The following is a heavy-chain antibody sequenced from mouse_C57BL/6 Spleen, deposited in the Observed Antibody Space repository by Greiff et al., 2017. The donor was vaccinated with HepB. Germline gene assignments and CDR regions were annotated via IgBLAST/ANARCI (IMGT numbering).Heavy chain of an antibody. Sequence: EVQLVESGGGLVQPGGSLKLSCAASGFTFSDYGMAWVRQAPRKGPEWVAFISNLAYSIYYADTVTGRFTISRENAKNTLYLEMSSLRSEDTAMYYCARHPYSYAMDYWGQGTSVTVSS. J-gene: IGHJ4*01. CDR1: GFTFSDYG. CDR2: ISNLAYSI. CDR3: ARHPYSYAMDY. V-gene: IGHV5-15*01. D-gene: IGHD1-1*01.